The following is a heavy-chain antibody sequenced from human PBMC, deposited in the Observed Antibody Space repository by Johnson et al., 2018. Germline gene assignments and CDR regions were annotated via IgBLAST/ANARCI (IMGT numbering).Heavy chain of an antibody. Sequence: EVQLVETGGHLVQPGGSLRLSCAATGFAFSKHYMAWVRQPPGKGLEWVANIKEDGSEKYYVDSVKGRFTISRDNAKNSLHLQMDSLRVEDTAVYYCTRTHSGSYWGDAFDIWGQGTMVTVSS. D-gene: IGHD1-26*01. CDR3: TRTHSGSYWGDAFDI. V-gene: IGHV3-7*01. CDR1: GFAFSKHY. CDR2: IKEDGSEK. J-gene: IGHJ3*02.